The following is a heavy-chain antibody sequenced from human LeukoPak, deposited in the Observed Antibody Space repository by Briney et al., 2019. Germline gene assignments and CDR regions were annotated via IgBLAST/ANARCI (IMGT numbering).Heavy chain of an antibody. J-gene: IGHJ6*03. CDR2: MNPNSGNT. D-gene: IGHD3-22*01. Sequence: ASVKVSCKASGYTFTSYDINWVRQATGQGLEWMGWMNPNSGNTGYAQKFQGRVTMTRNTSISTAYMELSSLRSEDTAVYYCARDYYYDSSGYYFGYYYYYYMDVWGKGTTVTVSS. V-gene: IGHV1-8*01. CDR1: GYTFTSYD. CDR3: ARDYYYDSSGYYFGYYYYYYMDV.